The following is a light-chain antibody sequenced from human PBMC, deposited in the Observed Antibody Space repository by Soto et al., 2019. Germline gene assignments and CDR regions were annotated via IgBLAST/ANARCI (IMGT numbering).Light chain of an antibody. CDR3: QHYGSSRWT. CDR2: GAS. Sequence: EIVLTQSPGTLSLSPGERATLSCRASQSLSSSYLAWYQQKPGQSPRLLIYGASSRATGIPDRFSGSGSGKDFTLTIRRLEPEDFAVYYCQHYGSSRWTFGQGTKVEIK. V-gene: IGKV3-20*01. CDR1: QSLSSSY. J-gene: IGKJ1*01.